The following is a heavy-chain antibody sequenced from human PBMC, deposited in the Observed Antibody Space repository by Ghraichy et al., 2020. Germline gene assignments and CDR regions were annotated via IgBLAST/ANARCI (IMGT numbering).Heavy chain of an antibody. V-gene: IGHV1-69*13. J-gene: IGHJ4*02. D-gene: IGHD6-6*01. CDR1: GGTFSSYA. Sequence: SVKVSCKASGGTFSSYAISWVRQAPGQGLEWMGGIIPIFGTANYAQKFQGRVTINADESTSTAYMELSSLRSEDTDVYYCAGDSSSQTERVYGGQGNLVTVAS. CDR3: AGDSSSQTERVY. CDR2: IIPIFGTA.